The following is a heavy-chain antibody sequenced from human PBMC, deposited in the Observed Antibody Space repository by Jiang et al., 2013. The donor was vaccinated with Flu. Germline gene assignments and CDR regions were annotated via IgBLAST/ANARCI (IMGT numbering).Heavy chain of an antibody. CDR2: IFHSGTT. D-gene: IGHD3-22*01. V-gene: IGHV4-4*02. Sequence: TCAVSGGSISSDNWWSWVRQSPGKGLEWLGEIFHSGTTNYNPSLSSRVTISVGNSKNHFSLRLASVTAADTAIYYCTSNGYYSLDYWGQGTLVTVSS. CDR3: TSNGYYSLDY. CDR1: GGSISSDNW. J-gene: IGHJ4*02.